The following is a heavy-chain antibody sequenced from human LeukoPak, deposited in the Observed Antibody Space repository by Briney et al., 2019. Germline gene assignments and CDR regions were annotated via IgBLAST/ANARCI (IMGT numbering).Heavy chain of an antibody. V-gene: IGHV4-59*01. CDR3: ARVRGYSFDP. D-gene: IGHD5-18*01. CDR2: IYYSGST. CDR1: GVSISSYY. Sequence: PSETLSLTCTVSGVSISSYYWSWIRQPPGKGLEWIGYIYYSGSTNYNPSLKSRVTISVDTSKNQFSLKLSSVTAADTAVYYCARVRGYSFDPWGQGTLVTVSS. J-gene: IGHJ5*02.